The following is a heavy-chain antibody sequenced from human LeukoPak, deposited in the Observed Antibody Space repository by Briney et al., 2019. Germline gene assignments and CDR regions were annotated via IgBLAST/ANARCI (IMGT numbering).Heavy chain of an antibody. D-gene: IGHD5-24*01. Sequence: ASVKVSCKASGYTFTSYYMQWVRQAPGQGLEWMGIINLNSGSTNYAQKFQGRVTMTRDASTSTVYMELSSLRSEDTAVYYCARGMATAFYDYWGQEILVTVSS. J-gene: IGHJ4*02. CDR2: INLNSGST. V-gene: IGHV1-46*01. CDR1: GYTFTSYY. CDR3: ARGMATAFYDY.